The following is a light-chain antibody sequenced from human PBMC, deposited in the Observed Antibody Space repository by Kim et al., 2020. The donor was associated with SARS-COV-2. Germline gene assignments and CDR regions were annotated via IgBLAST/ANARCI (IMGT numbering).Light chain of an antibody. Sequence: PASISCRYSQSLVYSDGNNYLNWFHQRPGQSPRRLIYKVSNRYSGGADRFSGSGFGTDFTLQISRVGAEDVGVYYCMQGTHWPFTFGPGTKVDIK. CDR1: QSLVYSDGNNY. CDR2: KVS. CDR3: MQGTHWPFT. J-gene: IGKJ3*01. V-gene: IGKV2-30*01.